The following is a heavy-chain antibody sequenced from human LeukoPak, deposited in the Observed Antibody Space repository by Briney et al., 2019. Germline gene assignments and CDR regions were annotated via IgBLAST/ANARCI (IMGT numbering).Heavy chain of an antibody. CDR1: GFPFSSHA. D-gene: IGHD4-17*01. J-gene: IGHJ1*01. CDR3: AKGQDYGDLIMAEYFQH. Sequence: PGGSLRLSCAASGFPFSSHAMSWVRHAPGEGLEWVSSISGSGGSTYYADSVKGRFTISRDNSKNTLYLQMNSLRAEDTAVYYCAKGQDYGDLIMAEYFQHWGQGTLVTVSS. V-gene: IGHV3-23*01. CDR2: ISGSGGST.